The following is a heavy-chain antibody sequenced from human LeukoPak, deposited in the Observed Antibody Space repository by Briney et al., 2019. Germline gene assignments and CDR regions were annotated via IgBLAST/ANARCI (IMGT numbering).Heavy chain of an antibody. V-gene: IGHV3-7*03. Sequence: PGGSLRLSCEASGVTFSSYWMNWVRQAPGKGREGVANIRQDGSEERYVDSVKGRFSISRDNAKNSLYLQMSSLRAEDTAVYYCARATYVSSSQSLGYWGQGTLLTVSS. D-gene: IGHD6-6*01. CDR1: GVTFSSYW. CDR3: ARATYVSSSQSLGY. CDR2: IRQDGSEE. J-gene: IGHJ4*02.